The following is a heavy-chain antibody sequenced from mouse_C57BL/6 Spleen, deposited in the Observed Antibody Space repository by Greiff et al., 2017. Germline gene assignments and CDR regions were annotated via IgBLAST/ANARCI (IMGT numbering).Heavy chain of an antibody. Sequence: VQLQESGAELVKPGASVKMSCKASGYTFTSYWITWVKQRPGQGLEWIGDIYPGSGSTNYNEKFKSKATLTVDTSSSTAYMQLSSLTSEDSAVYYCARGHYGSSYGFDYWGQGTTLTVSS. CDR3: ARGHYGSSYGFDY. CDR2: IYPGSGST. J-gene: IGHJ2*01. V-gene: IGHV1-55*01. D-gene: IGHD1-1*01. CDR1: GYTFTSYW.